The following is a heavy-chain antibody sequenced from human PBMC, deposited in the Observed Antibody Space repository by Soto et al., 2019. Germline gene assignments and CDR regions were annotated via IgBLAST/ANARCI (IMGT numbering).Heavy chain of an antibody. CDR3: ARVSASSLLRGVIIN. CDR1: GASVSSDNW. Sequence: QVQLQESGPGLVKPSGTLSLTCVVSGASVSSDNWWGWVRRPPGKGLEWIGEIYHTGSTNYNPSLKSRLSISVDTSKNHFSVQLSSLTAADTAIYYCARVSASSLLRGVIINWGQGTRVSVSS. CDR2: IYHTGST. J-gene: IGHJ4*02. V-gene: IGHV4-4*02. D-gene: IGHD3-10*01.